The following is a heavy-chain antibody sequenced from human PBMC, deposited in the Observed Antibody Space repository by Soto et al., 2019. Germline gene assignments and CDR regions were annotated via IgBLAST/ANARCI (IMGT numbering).Heavy chain of an antibody. J-gene: IGHJ5*02. Sequence: QVQLVESGGGLVKPGGSLRLSCTASGFTFSDYYMGWIRQATGEGLEYMSYISISGTSVYYADSVKGRFTISRDNTRNSLYLQMNSLGAEDTAMYYCARVRYGSGTNWFDPWGQGALVTVSS. CDR3: ARVRYGSGTNWFDP. V-gene: IGHV3-11*01. CDR2: ISISGTSV. D-gene: IGHD3-10*01. CDR1: GFTFSDYY.